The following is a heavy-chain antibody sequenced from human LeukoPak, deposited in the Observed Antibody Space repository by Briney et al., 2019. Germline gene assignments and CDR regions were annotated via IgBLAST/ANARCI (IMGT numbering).Heavy chain of an antibody. V-gene: IGHV3-30*04. CDR2: ISYDGSNK. D-gene: IGHD3-22*01. CDR1: GFTFSSHA. Sequence: GGSLRLSCAASGFTFSSHAMHWVRQAPGKGLEWVAVISYDGSNKYYADSVKGRFTISRDNSKNTLYLQMNSLRAEDTAVYYCARPLTYYYDSSGYPNWGQGTLVTVSS. J-gene: IGHJ4*02. CDR3: ARPLTYYYDSSGYPN.